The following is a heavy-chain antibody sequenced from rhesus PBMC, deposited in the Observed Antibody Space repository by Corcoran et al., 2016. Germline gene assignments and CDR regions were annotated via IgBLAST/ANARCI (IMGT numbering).Heavy chain of an antibody. CDR3: EGDVGGSWTGEDY. Sequence: QLQLQESGPGLVKPSETLSLTCAVSGCSVSSSNWLSWIRQPPGKWLEWIGYISGSSGSTCYNPSRKSQVTISADTYKTQFSLKLRSMTAADTGVYYCEGDVGGSWTGEDYWGQGVLVTVSS. V-gene: IGHV4-65*01. D-gene: IGHD6-25*01. J-gene: IGHJ4*01. CDR1: GCSVSSSNW. CDR2: ISGSSGST.